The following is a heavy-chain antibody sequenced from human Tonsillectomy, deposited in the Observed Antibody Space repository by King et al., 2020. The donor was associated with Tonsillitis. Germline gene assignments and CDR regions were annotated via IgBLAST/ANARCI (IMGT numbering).Heavy chain of an antibody. J-gene: IGHJ4*02. CDR2: ISSISSYT. CDR1: GFTFSDYY. CDR3: AGESRSFSSRGWLDY. Sequence: VQLVESGGDLVKPGGSLRLSCAASGFTFSDYYMNWIRQAPGKGLEWVSYISSISSYTNYADSVKGRFIISRDNAKSSLYLQMNSLRAEDTAVYYCAGESRSFSSRGWLDYGGRGTLVTVSS. D-gene: IGHD3-10*01. V-gene: IGHV3-11*06.